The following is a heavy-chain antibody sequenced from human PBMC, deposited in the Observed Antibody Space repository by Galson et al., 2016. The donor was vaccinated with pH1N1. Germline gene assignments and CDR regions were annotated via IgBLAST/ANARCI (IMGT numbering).Heavy chain of an antibody. D-gene: IGHD3-9*01. CDR3: ARRYFDY. J-gene: IGHJ4*02. CDR1: GFNFSNYW. V-gene: IGHV3-7*01. Sequence: SLRLSCAASGFNFSNYWMQWVRQAPGKGLQRVANINQDGDKKYYVGSVEGRFTISRDNAKNSLYLQMNNLRDEDTAMYFCARRYFDYWGQGALVTVSS. CDR2: INQDGDKK.